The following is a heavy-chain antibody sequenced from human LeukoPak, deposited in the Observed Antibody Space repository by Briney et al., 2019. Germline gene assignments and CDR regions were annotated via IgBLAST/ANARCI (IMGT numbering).Heavy chain of an antibody. CDR1: GFTFSSYG. CDR3: AKPNTYYYDSSGYYYFDY. V-gene: IGHV3-30*18. D-gene: IGHD3-22*01. Sequence: PGWSLRLSCAASGFTFSSYGMHWVRQAPGKGLEWVAVISYDGSNKYYADSVKGRFTISRDNSKDTLYLQMNSLRAEDTAVYYCAKPNTYYYDSSGYYYFDYWGQGTLVTVSS. J-gene: IGHJ4*02. CDR2: ISYDGSNK.